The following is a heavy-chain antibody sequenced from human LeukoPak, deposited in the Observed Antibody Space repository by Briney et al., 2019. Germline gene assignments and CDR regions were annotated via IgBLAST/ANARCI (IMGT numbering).Heavy chain of an antibody. J-gene: IGHJ4*02. CDR1: GFTFISSA. Sequence: SVKVSCKASGFTFISSAMQWVRQARGQRLEWIGWIVVGSGNTNYAQKFQERVTITRHMSTSTAYMELSSLRSEDTAVYYCAAVPFVYDSSGYAPDWGQGTLVTASS. CDR2: IVVGSGNT. V-gene: IGHV1-58*02. D-gene: IGHD3-22*01. CDR3: AAVPFVYDSSGYAPD.